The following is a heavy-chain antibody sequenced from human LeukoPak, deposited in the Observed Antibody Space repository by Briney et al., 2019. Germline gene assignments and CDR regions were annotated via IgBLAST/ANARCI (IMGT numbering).Heavy chain of an antibody. V-gene: IGHV7-4-1*02. D-gene: IGHD2-15*01. CDR2: INTNTGNP. Sequence: ASVKASCEASGYTFTSYAMNWVRQAPGQGLEWMGWINTNTGNPTYAQGFTGRFVFSLDTSVSTAYLQISSLKAEDTAVYYCARDGQGYCSGGSCMYYYYYYMDVWGKGTTVTVSS. J-gene: IGHJ6*03. CDR1: GYTFTSYA. CDR3: ARDGQGYCSGGSCMYYYYYYMDV.